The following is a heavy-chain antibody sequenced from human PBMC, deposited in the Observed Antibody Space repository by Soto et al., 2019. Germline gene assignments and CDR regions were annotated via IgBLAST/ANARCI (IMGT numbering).Heavy chain of an antibody. Sequence: ASVKVSCKASGYTFTSYGISWVRQAPGQGLEWKGWISAYNGNTNYAQKLQGRVTMTTDTSTSTTYMELRSLRSDDTAVYYCARAGVTVTTRSVFQHWGQGTLVTVSS. CDR3: ARAGVTVTTRSVFQH. D-gene: IGHD4-17*01. CDR1: GYTFTSYG. V-gene: IGHV1-18*01. CDR2: ISAYNGNT. J-gene: IGHJ1*01.